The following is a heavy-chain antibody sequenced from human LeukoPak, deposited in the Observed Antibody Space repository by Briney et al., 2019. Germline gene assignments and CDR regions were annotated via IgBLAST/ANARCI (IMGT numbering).Heavy chain of an antibody. V-gene: IGHV3-33*01. Sequence: GGSLRLSCAASGFTFSAFGMHWVRQAPGKGLEWVAVIWYDGSNKYYADSVKGRFTISRDNSKNTLYLQMNSLRAEDTAVYYCARALPEGLVVVTAIGNWFDPWGQGTLVTVSS. J-gene: IGHJ5*02. D-gene: IGHD2-21*02. CDR2: IWYDGSNK. CDR3: ARALPEGLVVVTAIGNWFDP. CDR1: GFTFSAFG.